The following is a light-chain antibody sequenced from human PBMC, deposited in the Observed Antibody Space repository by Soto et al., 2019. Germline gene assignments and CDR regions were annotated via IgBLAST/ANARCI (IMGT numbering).Light chain of an antibody. CDR1: QSVSTN. J-gene: IGKJ5*01. V-gene: IGKV3-15*01. CDR2: GAS. Sequence: EIVMTQSPATLSVSPGERATLSCRASQSVSTNLAWYQQKPGQAPGLLIYGASTRATGIPARFSGSGSGTDFTLTISSLQSEDSAVYYCQQYNSWPRTFGQGTRLDIK. CDR3: QQYNSWPRT.